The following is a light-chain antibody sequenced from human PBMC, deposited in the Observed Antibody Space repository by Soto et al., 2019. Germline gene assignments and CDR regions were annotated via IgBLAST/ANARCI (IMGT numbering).Light chain of an antibody. J-gene: IGKJ5*01. V-gene: IGKV3-20*01. CDR1: QSVTSTY. Sequence: PGERATLSCRAIQSVTSTYLAWYQQKPGQAPRLLISGASSRATGIPDRFSGSGSGTDFTLTISRLEPEDFAVYYCQQYGSSPPVTFGQGTRLEIK. CDR2: GAS. CDR3: QQYGSSPPVT.